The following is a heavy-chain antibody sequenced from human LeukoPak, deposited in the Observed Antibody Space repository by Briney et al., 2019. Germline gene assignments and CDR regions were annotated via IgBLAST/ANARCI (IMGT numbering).Heavy chain of an antibody. Sequence: GGSLRLSCAAFGFTFSDFYMSWVRQAPGKGLEWVSYISSHSSYTNYADSVKGRFTISRDNAKNSLYLQMNSLRAEDTAMYYCARGGWREPDALDIWGQGTMVTVSS. CDR2: ISSHSSYT. CDR3: ARGGWREPDALDI. J-gene: IGHJ3*02. D-gene: IGHD1-14*01. V-gene: IGHV3-11*05. CDR1: GFTFSDFY.